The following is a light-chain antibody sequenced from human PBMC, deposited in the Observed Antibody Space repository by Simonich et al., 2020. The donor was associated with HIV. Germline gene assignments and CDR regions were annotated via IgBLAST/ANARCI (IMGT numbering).Light chain of an antibody. J-gene: IGKJ2*02. CDR1: QSISSN. CDR2: GAS. CDR3: QHYNSWPPMCT. V-gene: IGKV3-15*01. Sequence: EIVMTQSPATLSVSPGERATLPCRASQSISSNLAWYQQKPGQAPRLLIYGASTRATGFPARFSGSVSGTEFTLTISSLQSEDFAVYYCQHYNSWPPMCTFGQGTKLEIK.